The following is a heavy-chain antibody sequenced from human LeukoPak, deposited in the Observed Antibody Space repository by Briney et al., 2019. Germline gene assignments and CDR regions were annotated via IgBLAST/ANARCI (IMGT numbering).Heavy chain of an antibody. V-gene: IGHV3-7*05. CDR3: ARGGRAMVDY. D-gene: IGHD3-16*01. J-gene: IGHJ4*02. Sequence: GGSLRLSCAASGFTFSNSWMNWVRQAPGKGLEWVVNIKQDGSEKYYVDSVKGRFTISRDNAKNSLYLQMNSLRAEDTAVYYCARGGRAMVDYWGQGTLVTVSS. CDR2: IKQDGSEK. CDR1: GFTFSNSW.